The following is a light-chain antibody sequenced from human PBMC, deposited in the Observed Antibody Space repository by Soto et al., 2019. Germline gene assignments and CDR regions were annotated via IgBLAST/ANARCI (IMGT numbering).Light chain of an antibody. CDR1: QSVSSNL. CDR3: QVYGTSSKT. Sequence: EIVMTQSPATLSVSPGERATLSCRASQSVSSNLLAWYQEKPGQAPRLLIFGASRSATGIPDRFSGSGSGTDFTLTITRLEPEDFAVYYCQVYGTSSKTFGQGTKVDIK. V-gene: IGKV3-20*01. CDR2: GAS. J-gene: IGKJ1*01.